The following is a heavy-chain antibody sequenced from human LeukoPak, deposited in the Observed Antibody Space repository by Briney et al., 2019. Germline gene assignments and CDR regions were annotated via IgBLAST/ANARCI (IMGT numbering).Heavy chain of an antibody. Sequence: PGGSLRLSCEASGVTFSSYEMNWVRQAPGKGLEWVSYISSSGSTIYYADSVKGRFTISRDNAKNSLYLQMNSLRAEDTAVYYCARGGGSGYSDYWGQGPLVSVSS. V-gene: IGHV3-48*03. CDR1: GVTFSSYE. CDR2: ISSSGSTI. CDR3: ARGGGSGYSDY. D-gene: IGHD5-12*01. J-gene: IGHJ4*02.